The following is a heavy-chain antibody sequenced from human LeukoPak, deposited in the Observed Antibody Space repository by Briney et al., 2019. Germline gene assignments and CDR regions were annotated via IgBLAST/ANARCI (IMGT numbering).Heavy chain of an antibody. Sequence: PGGSLRLSCAASGFTFRSYTMHWVRQAPGKGLEWVAVILYDGRTTNYAESVRGRFTTSRDTSENTLYLQMNNLRPEDTAIYYCAREILESAFSFDYWGQGTLVTVSS. J-gene: IGHJ4*02. CDR3: AREILESAFSFDY. D-gene: IGHD1-1*01. V-gene: IGHV3-30*04. CDR1: GFTFRSYT. CDR2: ILYDGRTT.